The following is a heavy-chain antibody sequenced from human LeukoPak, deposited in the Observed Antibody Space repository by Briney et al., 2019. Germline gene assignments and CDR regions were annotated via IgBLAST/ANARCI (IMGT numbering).Heavy chain of an antibody. CDR3: ARAAAVQNNWFDP. CDR1: GGSFSGYY. Sequence: SETLSLTCAVYGGSFSGYYWSWIRQPPGKGLEWIGEINHSGSTNYNPSLKSRVTISVDTSKNQFSLKLSYVTAADTAVYYCARAAAVQNNWFDPWGQGTLVTVSS. CDR2: INHSGST. D-gene: IGHD6-13*01. J-gene: IGHJ5*02. V-gene: IGHV4-34*01.